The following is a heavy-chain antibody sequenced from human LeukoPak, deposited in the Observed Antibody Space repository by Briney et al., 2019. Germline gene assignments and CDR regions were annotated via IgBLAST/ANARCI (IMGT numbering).Heavy chain of an antibody. V-gene: IGHV3-69-1*01. J-gene: IGHJ6*02. D-gene: IGHD1-26*01. CDR1: GFTFSAYW. CDR2: ISSSSTI. CDR3: AKGLYSGSYYYYYGMDV. Sequence: GGSLRLSCAASGFTFSAYWMSWVRQAPGKGLEWVSYISSSSTIYYADSVKGRFTISRDNSKNTLYLQMNSLRAEDTAVYYCAKGLYSGSYYYYYGMDVWGQGTTATVSS.